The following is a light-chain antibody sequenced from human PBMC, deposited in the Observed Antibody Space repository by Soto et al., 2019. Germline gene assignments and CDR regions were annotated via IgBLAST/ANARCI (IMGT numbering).Light chain of an antibody. CDR3: QQYNDYPWT. CDR2: KAS. J-gene: IGKJ1*01. V-gene: IGKV1-5*03. Sequence: DIQMTQSPSTLSASVGDRVTIPCRASQGINMWLAWYQQKAGGAPKLLISKASTVQSGVPSRFSGSGSGTEFTLTISSLQPDDVATYFCQQYNDYPWTFGQGTKVEIK. CDR1: QGINMW.